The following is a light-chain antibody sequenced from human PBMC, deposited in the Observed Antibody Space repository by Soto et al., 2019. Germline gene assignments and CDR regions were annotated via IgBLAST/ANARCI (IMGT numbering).Light chain of an antibody. V-gene: IGLV1-44*01. J-gene: IGLJ2*01. CDR3: ATWDDSLNAVV. CDR2: SDN. Sequence: QSVLTQPPSASGTPGQRVTVSCSGTGSNIGSNSVNWYQQLPGRTPRLLIYSDNQRPSGVPDRFSGSKSGTSASLAVTGLQTEDEAAYYCATWDDSLNAVVFGGGTKVTVL. CDR1: GSNIGSNS.